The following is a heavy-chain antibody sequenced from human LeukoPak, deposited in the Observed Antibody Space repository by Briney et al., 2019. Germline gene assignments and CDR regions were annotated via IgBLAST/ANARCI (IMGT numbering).Heavy chain of an antibody. CDR2: INHSGST. D-gene: IGHD3-22*01. Sequence: SETLSLTCAVYGGSFSGYYWSWIRQPPGKGLEWIGEINHSGSTNYNPSLKSRVTISVDTSKNQFSLKLSSVTAADTAVYYCSRVNHYYDSSGPDYWGQGTMVTVSS. CDR1: GGSFSGYY. V-gene: IGHV4-34*01. J-gene: IGHJ4*02. CDR3: SRVNHYYDSSGPDY.